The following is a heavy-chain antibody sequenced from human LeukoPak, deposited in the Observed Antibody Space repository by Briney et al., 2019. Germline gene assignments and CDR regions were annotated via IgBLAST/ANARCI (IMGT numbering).Heavy chain of an antibody. CDR2: INPNSGGT. D-gene: IGHD4-11*01. CDR3: ARDAIVRDYSNSDY. J-gene: IGHJ4*02. Sequence: GDSVKVSCKASGYTFTGYYIHWVRQAPGQGLEWMGWINPNSGGTNYAQKFQGRVTMTRDTSISTAYMELSRLTSDDTAVYYCARDAIVRDYSNSDYWGQGTLVTVSS. CDR1: GYTFTGYY. V-gene: IGHV1-2*02.